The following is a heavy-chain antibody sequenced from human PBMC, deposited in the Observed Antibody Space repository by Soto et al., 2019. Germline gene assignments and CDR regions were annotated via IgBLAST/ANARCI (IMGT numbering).Heavy chain of an antibody. V-gene: IGHV1-18*01. CDR1: GYTFTSYG. Sequence: ASVKVSCKASGYTFTSYGISWVRQAPGQGLEWMGWISAYNGNTNYAQKLQGRVTMTTDTSTSTAYMELRSLRSDDTAVYYCARGVRGAAAARLLGLYGMDVWGQGTTVTVSS. J-gene: IGHJ6*02. CDR2: ISAYNGNT. CDR3: ARGVRGAAAARLLGLYGMDV. D-gene: IGHD6-6*01.